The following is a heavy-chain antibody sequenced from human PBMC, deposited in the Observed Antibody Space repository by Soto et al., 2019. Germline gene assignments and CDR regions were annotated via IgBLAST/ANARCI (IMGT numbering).Heavy chain of an antibody. J-gene: IGHJ6*02. CDR3: AREGGYFDSSGSGVYHYHGVDV. V-gene: IGHV4-4*07. CDR2: IYTTGST. Sequence: SETLSLTCTVSGGSISTYCLSWIRQRAGGGLEWIGRIYTTGSTNYNPSLESRVTMSLDTSRNQFSLKLGSVTAADTAVYYCAREGGYFDSSGSGVYHYHGVDVWGQGTTVTVSS. CDR1: GGSISTYC. D-gene: IGHD3-22*01.